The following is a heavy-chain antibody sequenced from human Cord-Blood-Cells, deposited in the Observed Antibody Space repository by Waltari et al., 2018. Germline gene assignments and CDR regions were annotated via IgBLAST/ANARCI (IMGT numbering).Heavy chain of an antibody. V-gene: IGHV3-53*02. D-gene: IGHD3-22*01. CDR1: GFTVISNY. J-gene: IGHJ4*02. CDR2: IYSGGST. CDR3: ARSYDSSGYYIDY. Sequence: EVQLVETGGGLIQPGGSLKLSCAASGFTVISNYLTWLRQAPGKGLEWVSVIYSGGSTYYADSVKGRFTISRDNSKNTLYLQMNSLRAEDTAVYYCARSYDSSGYYIDYWGQGTLVTVSS.